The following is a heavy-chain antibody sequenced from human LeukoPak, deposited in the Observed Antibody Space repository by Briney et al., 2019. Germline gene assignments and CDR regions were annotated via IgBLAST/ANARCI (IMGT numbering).Heavy chain of an antibody. D-gene: IGHD3-10*01. CDR2: ISDSGTT. CDR3: ARDFMVRGDQVNYYYYYMEV. Sequence: PSETLSLTFTVSGGSISNYYWSWIRQPPGKGLEWIGYISDSGTTNYNPSLKSRVTTSLDTSKNQFSLQLRSVTAADTAVYYCARDFMVRGDQVNYYYYYMEVWGTGATITVSS. J-gene: IGHJ6*03. V-gene: IGHV4-59*01. CDR1: GGSISNYY.